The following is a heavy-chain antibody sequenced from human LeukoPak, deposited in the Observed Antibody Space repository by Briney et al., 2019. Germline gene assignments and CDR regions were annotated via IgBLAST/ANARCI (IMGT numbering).Heavy chain of an antibody. J-gene: IGHJ4*02. CDR1: GFTFSSYD. CDR3: ASIMRDYYDSSGTLFDY. D-gene: IGHD3-22*01. CDR2: IYSGGST. V-gene: IGHV3-66*01. Sequence: GGSLRLSCAASGFTFSSYDMHWVRQAPGKGLEWVSIIYSGGSTYYADSVKGRFTISRDNSKNTLYLQMNSLRAEDTAVYYCASIMRDYYDSSGTLFDYWGQGTLVTVSS.